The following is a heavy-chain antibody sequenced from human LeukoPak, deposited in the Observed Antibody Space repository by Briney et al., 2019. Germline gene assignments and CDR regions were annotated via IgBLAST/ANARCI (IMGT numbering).Heavy chain of an antibody. J-gene: IGHJ4*02. Sequence: SVKVSCKASGGTFSSYAISWVRQAPGQGLEWMGGIIPIFGTANYAQKFQGRVTITADESTSTAYMELSSLRSEDTAVYYCARDRHCSGGSCYLYPGYWGQGTLVTVSS. CDR3: ARDRHCSGGSCYLYPGY. V-gene: IGHV1-69*13. D-gene: IGHD2-15*01. CDR2: IIPIFGTA. CDR1: GGTFSSYA.